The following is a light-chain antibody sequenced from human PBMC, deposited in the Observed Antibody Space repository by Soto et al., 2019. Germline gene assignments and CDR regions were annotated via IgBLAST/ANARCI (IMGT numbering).Light chain of an antibody. CDR1: QSLLHSNGYNY. CDR3: MQALQTWT. V-gene: IGKV2-28*01. Sequence: DIVMTQSPLSLPVTPGEPASISCRSSQSLLHSNGYNYLDWYLQKPGQSPQLLIYLGSNRASGAPDRFSGRGSGTDFTLKISRVEAEDVGVYYCMQALQTWTFGQGTKVEIK. CDR2: LGS. J-gene: IGKJ1*01.